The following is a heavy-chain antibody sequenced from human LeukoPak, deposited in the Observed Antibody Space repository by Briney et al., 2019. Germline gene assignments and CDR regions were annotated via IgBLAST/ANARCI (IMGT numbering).Heavy chain of an antibody. J-gene: IGHJ4*02. V-gene: IGHV3-74*01. CDR2: INSDGSNT. Sequence: GGSLRLSCAASGFTFSSYWMHWFRQAPGKGPVWVSRINSDGSNTNYADSVQGRFTISRDNAKNTLYPQMNSPRAEDTAVYYCVRGSSGWYGQDYWGQGTLVTVSS. D-gene: IGHD6-19*01. CDR3: VRGSSGWYGQDY. CDR1: GFTFSSYW.